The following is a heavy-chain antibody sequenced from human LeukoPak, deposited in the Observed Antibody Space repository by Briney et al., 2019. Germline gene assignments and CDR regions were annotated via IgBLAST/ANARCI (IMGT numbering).Heavy chain of an antibody. CDR1: GFTFSSFS. Sequence: GGSLRLSCAASGFTFSSFSMNWVRQAPGKGLEWVSYIRTSGTNTDYTGSVKGRFTISRDNAKNSLYLQMNSLRAEDTAVYYCARMNYVSSGWGAPYDYWGQGTLVTVSS. D-gene: IGHD1-7*01. V-gene: IGHV3-48*04. CDR2: IRTSGTNT. J-gene: IGHJ4*02. CDR3: ARMNYVSSGWGAPYDY.